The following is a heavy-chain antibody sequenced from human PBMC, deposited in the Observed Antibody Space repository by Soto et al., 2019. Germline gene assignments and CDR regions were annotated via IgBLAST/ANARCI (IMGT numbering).Heavy chain of an antibody. CDR2: IYYSGST. CDR3: ARQYYDSSGNFDY. Sequence: SETLSLTCTVSGGSISSSSYYWGWIRQPPGKGLEWIGSIYYSGSTYYNPSLKSRVTISVDTSKNRFSLKLSSVTAADTAVYYCARQYYDSSGNFDYWGQGTLVTVSS. J-gene: IGHJ4*02. CDR1: GGSISSSSYY. V-gene: IGHV4-39*01. D-gene: IGHD3-22*01.